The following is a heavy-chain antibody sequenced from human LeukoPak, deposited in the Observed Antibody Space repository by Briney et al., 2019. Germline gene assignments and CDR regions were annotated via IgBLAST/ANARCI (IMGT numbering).Heavy chain of an antibody. CDR1: GFSLSDYW. CDR2: ITSDGSTT. J-gene: IGHJ4*01. V-gene: IGHV3-74*01. Sequence: PGGSLRLSCVGSGFSLSDYWMHWVRQTPGKGLMWVSRITSDGSTTWYADSVKGRFTVSRDNAKITLFLEMNSLRDEDTAVYYCAGDYIWGRLFWGQGTLVTVSS. CDR3: AGDYIWGRLF. D-gene: IGHD3-16*01.